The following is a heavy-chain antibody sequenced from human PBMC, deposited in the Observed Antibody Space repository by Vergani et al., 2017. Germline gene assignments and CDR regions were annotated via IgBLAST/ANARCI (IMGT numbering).Heavy chain of an antibody. CDR1: GGSISSYY. V-gene: IGHV4-4*07. J-gene: IGHJ4*02. Sequence: QVQLQESGPGLVKPSETLSLTCTVSGGSISSYYWSWIRQPAGKGLEWIGRIYTSGSTNYNPSLTSRVTVAVDTSKNQFYLKLSSVSAADTAVYYCARDYTYYYGSGSYYFDYWGQGTLVTVSS. D-gene: IGHD3-10*01. CDR3: ARDYTYYYGSGSYYFDY. CDR2: IYTSGST.